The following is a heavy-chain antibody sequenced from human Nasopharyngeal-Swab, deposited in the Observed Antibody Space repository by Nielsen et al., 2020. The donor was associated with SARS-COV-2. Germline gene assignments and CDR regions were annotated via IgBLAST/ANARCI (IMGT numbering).Heavy chain of an antibody. Sequence: GESLKISFPSSGFTFPRSFIHWVRQAPGKGLLWVSRINSDGRNTSYSDSVNGRFTISRDNAKNTLYLQMNSLRAEDTAVYYCVRGAGGNYYGVDYWGQGTLVTVSS. CDR3: VRGAGGNYYGVDY. CDR1: GFTFPRSF. V-gene: IGHV3-74*01. CDR2: INSDGRNT. J-gene: IGHJ4*02. D-gene: IGHD1-26*01.